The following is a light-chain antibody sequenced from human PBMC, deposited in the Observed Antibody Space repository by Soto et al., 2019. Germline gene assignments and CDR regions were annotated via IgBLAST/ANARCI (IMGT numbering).Light chain of an antibody. V-gene: IGKV1-39*01. J-gene: IGKJ4*01. Sequence: DIQMTQSPSSLSASIGDIITITCRASQSISTYLNWYQQKPGKAPKLLIYGASTLQKGVPSRFIGSGSATDYTLTIIGLHPEDFATYYCQQSFITPPLTFGGGTKVEMK. CDR2: GAS. CDR3: QQSFITPPLT. CDR1: QSISTY.